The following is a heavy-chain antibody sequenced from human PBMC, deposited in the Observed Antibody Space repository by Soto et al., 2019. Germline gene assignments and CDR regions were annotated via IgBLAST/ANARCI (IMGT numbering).Heavy chain of an antibody. D-gene: IGHD3-9*01. CDR2: ISAYNGNT. CDR3: ASGGLLYYILTGPDDAFDI. CDR1: GYTFTSYG. J-gene: IGHJ3*02. Sequence: GASVKVSCKASGYTFTSYGISWVRQAPGQGLEWMGWISAYNGNTNYAQKLQGRVTMTTDTSTSTACMELRSLRSDDTAVYYCASGGLLYYILTGPDDAFDIWGQVTMVTVSS. V-gene: IGHV1-18*04.